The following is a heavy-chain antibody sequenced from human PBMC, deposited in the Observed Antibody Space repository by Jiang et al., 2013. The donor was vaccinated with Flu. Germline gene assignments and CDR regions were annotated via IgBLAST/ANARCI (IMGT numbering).Heavy chain of an antibody. Sequence: LLKPSETLSLTCTVSGYSISSGYYWGWIRQPPGKGLEWIGSIYHSGSTYYNPSLKSRVTISVDTSKNQFSLKLSSVTAADTAVYYCARDPPDGAMVRGVIFHPLYYYGMDVWGQGTTVTVSS. CDR1: GYSISSGYY. CDR2: IYHSGST. D-gene: IGHD3-10*01. J-gene: IGHJ6*02. V-gene: IGHV4-38-2*02. CDR3: ARDPPDGAMVRGVIFHPLYYYGMDV.